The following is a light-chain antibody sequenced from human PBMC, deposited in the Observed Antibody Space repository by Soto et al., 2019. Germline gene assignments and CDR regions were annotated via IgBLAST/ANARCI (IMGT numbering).Light chain of an antibody. V-gene: IGKV3-20*01. CDR3: QKYGHAPQT. J-gene: IGKJ1*01. CDR2: AAS. Sequence: EIVLTQSPGTLSLSPGERATLSCRASQSVTSSYLAWYQQKPGQAPRLLIYAASSRATGIPDRFSGTGSGTDFTLIISRLEPEDFGVYYCQKYGHAPQTCGQGTKVEIQ. CDR1: QSVTSSY.